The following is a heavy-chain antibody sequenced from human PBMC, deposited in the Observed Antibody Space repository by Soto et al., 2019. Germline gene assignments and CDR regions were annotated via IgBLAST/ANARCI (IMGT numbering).Heavy chain of an antibody. Sequence: GGSLRLSCAASGFTFSSYAMHWVRQAPGKGLEWVAVISYDGSNKYYADSVKGRFTISRYNSKNTLYLQMNSLRAEDTAVYYCARARYDILTPFDYWGQGTLVTVSS. J-gene: IGHJ4*02. CDR1: GFTFSSYA. V-gene: IGHV3-30-3*01. CDR2: ISYDGSNK. D-gene: IGHD3-9*01. CDR3: ARARYDILTPFDY.